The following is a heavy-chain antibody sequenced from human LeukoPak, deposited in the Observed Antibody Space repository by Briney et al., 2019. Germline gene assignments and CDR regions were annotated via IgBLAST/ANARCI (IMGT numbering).Heavy chain of an antibody. CDR3: ARGSYLNDSSGYYPIFFDY. CDR1: GGSISSYY. CDR2: IYYSGGT. D-gene: IGHD3-22*01. J-gene: IGHJ4*02. V-gene: IGHV4-59*12. Sequence: SETLSLTCTVSGGSISSYYWSWIRQPPGKGLEWIGYIYYSGGTNYNPSLKSRVTISVDTSKNQFSLKLSSVTAADTAVYYCARGSYLNDSSGYYPIFFDYWGQGTLVTVSS.